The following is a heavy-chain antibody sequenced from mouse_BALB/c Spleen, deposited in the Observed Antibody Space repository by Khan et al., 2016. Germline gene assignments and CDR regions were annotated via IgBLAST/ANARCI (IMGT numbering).Heavy chain of an antibody. J-gene: IGHJ4*01. V-gene: IGHV5-17*02. CDR2: ISSGSSTI. D-gene: IGHD1-2*01. Sequence: EVQLQESGGGLVQPGGSRKLSCAASGFTFSSFGMHWVRQAPEKGLEWVAYISSGSSTIYYADTVKGRFTISRDNPKNTLFLQMTSLRSEDTAMYYCARNPDYYGPAGYAMYYWCQGTSVTVSS. CDR3: ARNPDYYGPAGYAMYY. CDR1: GFTFSSFG.